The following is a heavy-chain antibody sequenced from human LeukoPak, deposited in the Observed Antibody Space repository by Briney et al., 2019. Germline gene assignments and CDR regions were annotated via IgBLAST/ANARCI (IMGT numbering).Heavy chain of an antibody. D-gene: IGHD4/OR15-4a*01. J-gene: IGHJ4*02. V-gene: IGHV4-34*01. Sequence: TSETPSLTCAVYGGSFSGYYWSWIRQPPGKGLEWIGEIDHSGCTIHNPSLKSRVAISEEKYKNQISLKLRYVTAAETAVDYCGRGPPRDYGTSGFYFHYWGQGTLVTVSS. CDR3: GRGPPRDYGTSGFYFHY. CDR2: IDHSGCT. CDR1: GGSFSGYY.